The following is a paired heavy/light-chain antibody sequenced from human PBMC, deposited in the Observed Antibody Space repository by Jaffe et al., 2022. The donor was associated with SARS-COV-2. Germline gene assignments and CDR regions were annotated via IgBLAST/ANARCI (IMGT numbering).Heavy chain of an antibody. CDR3: ARPIHCGTGASCYDDC. V-gene: IGHV3-48*01. CDR1: GFSFSLYS. Sequence: EVQLVESGGGLVQPGGSLRLSCAASGFSFSLYSMSWVRQAPGKGLEWVSYINNGGTATYYADSVKGRFTISRDNAENSLYLQMNSLRAEDTALYFCARPIHCGTGASCYDDCWGQGTLVTVSS. D-gene: IGHD2-8*02. CDR2: INNGGTAT. J-gene: IGHJ4*02.
Light chain of an antibody. J-gene: IGKJ2*01. CDR1: QSVFNNY. Sequence: EIVLTQSPGTLSLSPGERATLSCRASQSVFNNYLAWYQQKPGQGPRLLIYGASSRATGIPDRFSGSGSGTDFILTISRLEPEDFAVYHCQQYGTSPRTFGQGTKLEIK. V-gene: IGKV3-20*01. CDR3: QQYGTSPRT. CDR2: GAS.